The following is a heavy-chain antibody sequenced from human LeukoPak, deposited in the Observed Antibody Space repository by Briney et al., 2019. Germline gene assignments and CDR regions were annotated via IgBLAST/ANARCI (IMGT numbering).Heavy chain of an antibody. V-gene: IGHV4-61*02. Sequence: PSETLSLTCTVSGGSISSGSYYWSWIRQPAGKGLEWIGRIYTSGSTNYNPSLKSRVTISVDTSKNQFSLKLSSVTAADTAVYYCARVLAAAGASYYYYYMDVWGKGTTVTVSS. CDR2: IYTSGST. J-gene: IGHJ6*03. D-gene: IGHD6-13*01. CDR1: GGSISSGSYY. CDR3: ARVLAAAGASYYYYYMDV.